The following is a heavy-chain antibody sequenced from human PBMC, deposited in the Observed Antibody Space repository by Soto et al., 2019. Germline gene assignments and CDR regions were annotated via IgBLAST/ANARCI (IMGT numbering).Heavy chain of an antibody. CDR3: SQWTGVTVESGFNV. CDR1: GFSLSSSGVS. CDR2: IFWDDEK. Sequence: QVTLKESGPTLVEPTQTLTLTCTFSGFSLSSSGVSVAWIRQPPGKALQWLALIFWDDEKWYSPSLKNRLTITKDTSKNQVVLTMTKVDPVDTGTYFCSQWTGVTVESGFNVWGQGTMVTVSS. J-gene: IGHJ3*01. D-gene: IGHD3-9*01. V-gene: IGHV2-5*02.